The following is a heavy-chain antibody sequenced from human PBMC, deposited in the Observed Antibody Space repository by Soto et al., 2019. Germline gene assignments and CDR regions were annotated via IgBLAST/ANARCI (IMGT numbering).Heavy chain of an antibody. J-gene: IGHJ6*02. V-gene: IGHV1-18*01. CDR1: GYTFTGYG. Sequence: EXSVKVSCKASGYTFTGYGISWVRQAPGQGLEWMGWISAYNGNTNYAQKLQGRVTMTTDTSTSTAYMELRSLRSDDTAVYYCARDQYYDFWSGPYYYYGMDVWGQGTTVTVSS. CDR3: ARDQYYDFWSGPYYYYGMDV. D-gene: IGHD3-3*01. CDR2: ISAYNGNT.